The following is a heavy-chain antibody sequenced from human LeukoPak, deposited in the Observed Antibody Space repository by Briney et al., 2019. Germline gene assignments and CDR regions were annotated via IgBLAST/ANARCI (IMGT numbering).Heavy chain of an antibody. CDR3: ARDLPGITIFGVVIPHYYYYGMDV. CDR1: GFTFSSYA. V-gene: IGHV3-30-3*01. D-gene: IGHD3-3*01. Sequence: PGGSLRLSCAASGFTFSSYAMHWVRQAPGKGLEWVAVISYDGSNKYYADSVKGRLTISRDNSKNTLYLQMNSLRAEDTAVYYCARDLPGITIFGVVIPHYYYYGMDVWGQGTTVTVSS. CDR2: ISYDGSNK. J-gene: IGHJ6*02.